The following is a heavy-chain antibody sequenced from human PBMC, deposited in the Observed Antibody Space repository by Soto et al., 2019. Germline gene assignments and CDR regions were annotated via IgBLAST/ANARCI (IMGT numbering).Heavy chain of an antibody. V-gene: IGHV5-51*01. D-gene: IGHD3-22*01. CDR1: GYSFSNYW. Sequence: GESLKISCKGSGYSFSNYWIGWVRQMPGRGLECMGIIYPGDSDTRYSPSFQGQATISADRSTSTAYLQWSSLKASDTAMYYCARLTTMIGDYWGQGTLVTVSS. CDR2: IYPGDSDT. CDR3: ARLTTMIGDY. J-gene: IGHJ4*02.